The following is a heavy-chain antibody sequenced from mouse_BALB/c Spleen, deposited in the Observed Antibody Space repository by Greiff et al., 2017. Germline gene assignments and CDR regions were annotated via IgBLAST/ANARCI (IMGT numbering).Heavy chain of an antibody. D-gene: IGHD2-4*01. J-gene: IGHJ4*01. V-gene: IGHV2-6-7*01. CDR3: AKQGITTRDMDY. CDR1: GFSLTGYG. Sequence: VMLVESGPGLVAPSQCLSITCTVSGFSLTGYGVNWVRQPPGKGLEWLGMIWGEGSTDYYSALKSRLSISKDNSKSQVFLKLHSLQTDDTATYYCAKQGITTRDMDYWGQGTSVTVSS. CDR2: IWGEGST.